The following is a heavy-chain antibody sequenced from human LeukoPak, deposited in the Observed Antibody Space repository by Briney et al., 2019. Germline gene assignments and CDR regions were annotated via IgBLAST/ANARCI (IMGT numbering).Heavy chain of an antibody. J-gene: IGHJ4*02. D-gene: IGHD6-13*01. CDR2: ISSTSNTI. Sequence: GGSLRLSCATSGFTFSDYAMNWVRQAPGKGLEWVSYISSTSNTIYYADSVKGRFTISRDNAKNSLYLQMNSLRAEDTAVYYCSRFSGVAAQYWGQGTLVTVSS. CDR1: GFTFSDYA. V-gene: IGHV3-48*01. CDR3: SRFSGVAAQY.